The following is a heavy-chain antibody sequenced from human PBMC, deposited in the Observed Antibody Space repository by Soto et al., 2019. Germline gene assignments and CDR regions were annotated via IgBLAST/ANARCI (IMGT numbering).Heavy chain of an antibody. CDR1: GGSFSGYY. Sequence: TLSLTCAVYGGSFSGYYWNWIRQPPGKGLEWIGEIDHSGYTNYNPSLKSRVTISVDTSKNQFSLRLTSVNAADTAVYYCARVREWFDPWGQRTLVTVSS. J-gene: IGHJ5*02. V-gene: IGHV4-34*01. CDR2: IDHSGYT. CDR3: ARVREWFDP.